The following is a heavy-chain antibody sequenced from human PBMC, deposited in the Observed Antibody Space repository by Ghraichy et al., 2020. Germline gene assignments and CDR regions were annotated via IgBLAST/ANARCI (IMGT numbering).Heavy chain of an antibody. J-gene: IGHJ5*02. CDR3: ARLGSSWYGRGWFDP. Sequence: ETLSLTCTVSGGSISSSSYYWGWIRQPPGKGLEWIGSIYYSGSTYYNPSLKSRVTISVDTSKNQFSLKLSSVTAADTAVYYCARLGSSWYGRGWFDPWGQGTLVTVSS. CDR2: IYYSGST. V-gene: IGHV4-39*01. D-gene: IGHD6-13*01. CDR1: GGSISSSSYY.